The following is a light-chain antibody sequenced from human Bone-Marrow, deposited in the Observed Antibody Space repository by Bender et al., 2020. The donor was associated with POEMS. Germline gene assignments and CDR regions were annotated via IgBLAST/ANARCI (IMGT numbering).Light chain of an antibody. V-gene: IGLV3-21*04. CDR2: GDW. J-gene: IGLJ1*01. Sequence: SYVLTQPPSLSVAPGKTATITCGGNDIATKSVNWYQQKSGQAPVVVIHGDWDRPSGIPDRFSGSNSGNTATLTISRVEAGDEADYYCQVWDPSSAPLYVFGTGTTVTVL. CDR1: DIATKS. CDR3: QVWDPSSAPLYV.